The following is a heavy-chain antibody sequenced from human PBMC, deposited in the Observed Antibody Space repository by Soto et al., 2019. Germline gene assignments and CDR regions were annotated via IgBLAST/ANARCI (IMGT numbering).Heavy chain of an antibody. V-gene: IGHV1-2*02. CDR3: ERGGTTSIDY. CDR1: GYTFTDYY. CDR2: INPNSGGP. J-gene: IGHJ4*02. D-gene: IGHD1-1*01. Sequence: ASVKVSCKTSGYTFTDYYMHWVRHAPGQGLEWMGWINPNSGGPISAQKFQGRVTMTRDTSISTAYLELSRLRYDDKAVYYCERGGTTSIDYWGQGTQVTVSS.